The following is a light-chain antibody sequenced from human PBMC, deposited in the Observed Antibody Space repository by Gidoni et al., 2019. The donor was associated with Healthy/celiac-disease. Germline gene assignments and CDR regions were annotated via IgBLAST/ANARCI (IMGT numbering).Light chain of an antibody. CDR1: QSVSSNY. CDR2: GAS. Sequence: EIVLTQSPGTLSLSPGERATLSCRASQSVSSNYLAWYQQKPGQAPRLLIYGASSRATGIPDRFSGSGSGTDFTLTISRLEPEDFAVYYCQQYGSSPQVTFGGGTKVEIK. J-gene: IGKJ4*01. CDR3: QQYGSSPQVT. V-gene: IGKV3-20*01.